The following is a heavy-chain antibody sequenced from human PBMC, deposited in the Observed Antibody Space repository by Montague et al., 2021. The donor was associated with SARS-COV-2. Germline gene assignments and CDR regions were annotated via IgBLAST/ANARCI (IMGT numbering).Heavy chain of an antibody. CDR3: ARLLRSCTNGVCRTYCYCALDV. J-gene: IGHJ6*02. D-gene: IGHD2-8*01. Sequence: SETLSLTCTVSGGSISGFYWSWIRQPPGKGLEWIGYIYYSGSTKYNPSLESRVAVSVDRSKNQVSLKLTSVTAADTAVYYCARLLRSCTNGVCRTYCYCALDVWGQGTTVTVSS. V-gene: IGHV4-59*01. CDR2: IYYSGST. CDR1: GGSISGFY.